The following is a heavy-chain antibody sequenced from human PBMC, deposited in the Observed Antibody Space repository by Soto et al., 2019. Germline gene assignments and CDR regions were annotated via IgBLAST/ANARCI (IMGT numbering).Heavy chain of an antibody. CDR1: GGSISSYY. Sequence: PSETLSLTCTVSGGSISSYYWSWIRQPPGKGLEWIGYIYYSGSTNYNPSLKSRVTISVDTSKNQFSLKLSSVTAADTAVYYCARHRAARPYYYYYYMDVWGKGTTVTVSS. V-gene: IGHV4-59*08. J-gene: IGHJ6*03. CDR2: IYYSGST. CDR3: ARHRAARPYYYYYYMDV. D-gene: IGHD6-6*01.